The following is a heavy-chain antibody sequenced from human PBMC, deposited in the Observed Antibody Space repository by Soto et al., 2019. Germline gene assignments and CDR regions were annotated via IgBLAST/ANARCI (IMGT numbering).Heavy chain of an antibody. Sequence: QVQLVQSGAEVKKPGASVKVSCEASGCTFNTYTINWVRQAPGRGLEWVGQIVPMYDSVNYAENFQGRVTITADKSTKTAYMELTSLRSEDTALYFCASWRSYSGSYCFDYWGQGTLVTVSS. J-gene: IGHJ4*02. V-gene: IGHV1-69*06. CDR1: GCTFNTYT. D-gene: IGHD1-26*01. CDR2: IVPMYDSV. CDR3: ASWRSYSGSYCFDY.